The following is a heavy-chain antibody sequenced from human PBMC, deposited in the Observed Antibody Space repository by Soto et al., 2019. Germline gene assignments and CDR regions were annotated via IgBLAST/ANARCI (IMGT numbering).Heavy chain of an antibody. CDR2: IYWDGDK. V-gene: IGHV2-5*02. D-gene: IGHD3-3*01. CDR1: GFSLSTSGAA. J-gene: IGHJ5*02. CDR3: AHRATMTIFGLIIDNGIWFDP. Sequence: QINLIESGPTLVKPTQTLTLTCTFSGFSLSTSGAAVGWVRQPPGRALEWLALIYWDGDKRYNASLGNRLTNTKDTSMNQVVRTLTNVDPADTATYYCAHRATMTIFGLIIDNGIWFDPWGQGTRVIVSS.